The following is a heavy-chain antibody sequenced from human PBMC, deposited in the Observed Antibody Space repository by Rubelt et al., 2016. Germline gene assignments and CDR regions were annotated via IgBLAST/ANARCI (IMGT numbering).Heavy chain of an antibody. CDR3: ARSRDGYNYPGAFDI. V-gene: IGHV4-34*01. J-gene: IGHJ3*02. CDR2: INHSGST. Sequence: QVQLQQWGAGLLKPSETLSLTCAVYGGSFSGYYWSWIRQPPGKGLEWIGEINHSGSTNYNPSLKCRVTISVDTSKNQFSLKLSSVTAADTAVYYCARSRDGYNYPGAFDIWGQGTMVTVSS. D-gene: IGHD5-24*01. CDR1: GGSFSGYY.